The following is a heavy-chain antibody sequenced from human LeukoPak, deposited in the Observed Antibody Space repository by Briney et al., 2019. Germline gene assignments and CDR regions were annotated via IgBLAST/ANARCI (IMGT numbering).Heavy chain of an antibody. J-gene: IGHJ4*02. V-gene: IGHV1-8*01. CDR1: GNSFTSSD. CDR3: ARGVGCSGGSCSDY. D-gene: IGHD2-15*01. CDR2: MNPNSGNT. Sequence: ASVKVSCKASGNSFTSSDINWVRQATGQGLEWMGWMNPNSGNTGYAQKFQGRVTMTRNTSISTAYMELSSLRSEDTAVYYCARGVGCSGGSCSDYWGQGTLVTVSS.